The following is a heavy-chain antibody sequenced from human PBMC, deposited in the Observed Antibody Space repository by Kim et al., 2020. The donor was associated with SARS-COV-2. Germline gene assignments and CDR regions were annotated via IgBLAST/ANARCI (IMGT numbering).Heavy chain of an antibody. Sequence: AQKFQGRVTMTEDTSTDTAYMELSSLRSEDTAVYYCATEGQWLGTYYFDYWGQGTLVTVSS. V-gene: IGHV1-24*01. CDR3: ATEGQWLGTYYFDY. D-gene: IGHD6-19*01. J-gene: IGHJ4*02.